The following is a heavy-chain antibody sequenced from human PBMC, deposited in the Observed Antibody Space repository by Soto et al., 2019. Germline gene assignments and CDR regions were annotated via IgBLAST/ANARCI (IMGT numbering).Heavy chain of an antibody. V-gene: IGHV3-9*01. Sequence: EVQLVESGGGLGQPGGSLRLSCAASGFTFDDYAMHWVRHAPGKGLEWVSGISWNSDNVGYGDSVKGRFTISSDNAKNSLYLQMNGLRAEDTAFYYCAKDTQSSNLNALDVWGQGTTVTVSS. CDR1: GFTFDDYA. D-gene: IGHD6-13*01. J-gene: IGHJ3*01. CDR3: AKDTQSSNLNALDV. CDR2: ISWNSDNV.